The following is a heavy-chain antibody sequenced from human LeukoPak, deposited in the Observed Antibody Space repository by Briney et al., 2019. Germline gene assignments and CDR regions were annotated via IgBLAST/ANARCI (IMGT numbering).Heavy chain of an antibody. D-gene: IGHD2-15*01. CDR3: ARDPRESSLYAFDI. J-gene: IGHJ3*02. CDR1: GFTYSSYG. V-gene: IGHV3-30*03. Sequence: GGSLRLSCAASGFTYSSYGMHWVRQAPGKGLEWVAVISYDGSNKYYADSVKGRFTISRDNSKNTLYLQMNSLRAEDTAVYYCARDPRESSLYAFDIWGQGTMVTVSS. CDR2: ISYDGSNK.